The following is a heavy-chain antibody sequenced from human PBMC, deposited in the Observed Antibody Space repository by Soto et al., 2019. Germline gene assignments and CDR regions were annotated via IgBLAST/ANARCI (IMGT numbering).Heavy chain of an antibody. CDR3: AKCMQAYWNYDAHHI. CDR1: GFNFSSYS. D-gene: IGHD1-7*01. J-gene: IGHJ3*02. V-gene: IGHV3-23*01. Sequence: GGSLRLSCAASGFNFSSYSITWVRQAPGKGLEWVAHITASGGSTYYADSVRGRFTISRDTSRNTLYLQMNSLRAEDTALYYCAKCMQAYWNYDAHHIWGQGTMVTVSS. CDR2: ITASGGST.